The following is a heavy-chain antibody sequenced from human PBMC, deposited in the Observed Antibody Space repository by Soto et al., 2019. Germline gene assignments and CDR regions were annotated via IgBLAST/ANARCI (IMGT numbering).Heavy chain of an antibody. J-gene: IGHJ5*02. D-gene: IGHD2-2*01. CDR2: IFYSGST. Sequence: PSETPSLTCDVSSGSISISRSDGAWNRQPPGKGLEWIANIFYSGSTYYNPSLASRVTVSVDTSKNQFSLKLSSVTAADTAVYYCARQPTTADIGLWFDPWGQGTLVTLSS. CDR3: ARQPTTADIGLWFDP. CDR1: SGSISISRSD. V-gene: IGHV4-39*01.